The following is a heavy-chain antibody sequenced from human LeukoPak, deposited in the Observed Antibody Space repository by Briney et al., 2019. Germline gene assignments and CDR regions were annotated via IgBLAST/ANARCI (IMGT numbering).Heavy chain of an antibody. D-gene: IGHD3-9*01. J-gene: IGHJ4*02. CDR3: ARGDFDWLFHDY. CDR1: RYTFTGYY. CDR2: INPNSGGT. Sequence: ASVKVSCKASRYTFTGYYMHWVRQAPGQGLEWMGRINPNSGGTNYAQKFQGRVTMTRDTSISTAYLELSRLRSDDTAVYYCARGDFDWLFHDYWGQGTLVTVSS. V-gene: IGHV1-2*06.